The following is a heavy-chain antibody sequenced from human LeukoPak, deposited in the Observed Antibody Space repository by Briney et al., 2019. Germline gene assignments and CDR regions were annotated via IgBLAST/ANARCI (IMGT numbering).Heavy chain of an antibody. D-gene: IGHD1-26*01. J-gene: IGHJ6*03. CDR3: ARVPRDLHYIVGATLYYMDV. Sequence: SQCLSPAWPLAAGSVSMYCSGWIRHPPRNWLEWNGFILFVVSTNYNPSLKSRVTISVDTSKNQFSLKLSSVTAADTAVYYCARVPRDLHYIVGATLYYMDVRGKGTTVTVSS. CDR2: ILFVVST. V-gene: IGHV4-59*02. CDR1: AGSVSMYC.